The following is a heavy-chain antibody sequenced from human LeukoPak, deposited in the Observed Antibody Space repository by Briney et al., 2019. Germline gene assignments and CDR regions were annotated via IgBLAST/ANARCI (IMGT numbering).Heavy chain of an antibody. CDR2: IYTSGST. CDR1: GGSISRYY. D-gene: IGHD3-22*01. J-gene: IGHJ3*02. Sequence: SETLSLTCTVSGGSISRYYWSWIRQPAGKGLEWIGRIYTSGSTNYNPSLKSRVTMSVDTSKKQFSLKLSSVTAADTAVYYCARGQYYYDSTGYYFDAAFDIWGQGTMVTVSS. CDR3: ARGQYYYDSTGYYFDAAFDI. V-gene: IGHV4-4*07.